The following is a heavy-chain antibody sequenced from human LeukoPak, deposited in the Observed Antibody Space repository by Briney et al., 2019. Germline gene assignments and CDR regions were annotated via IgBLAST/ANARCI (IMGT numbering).Heavy chain of an antibody. CDR3: VSMVRGIGY. V-gene: IGHV3-30*02. Sequence: GGSLRLSCESSGFTFSNTYMGWVRQAPGKGLEWVAFIRYDGSNKYYADSVKGRFTISRDNSKNSVYLQLNSLRPEDTAMYYCVSMVRGIGYWGQGTLVTVSS. D-gene: IGHD3-10*01. J-gene: IGHJ4*02. CDR2: IRYDGSNK. CDR1: GFTFSNTY.